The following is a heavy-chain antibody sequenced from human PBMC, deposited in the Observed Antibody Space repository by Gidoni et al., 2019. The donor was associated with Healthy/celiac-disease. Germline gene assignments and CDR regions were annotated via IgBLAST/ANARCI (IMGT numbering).Heavy chain of an antibody. CDR2: INHSGST. J-gene: IGHJ4*02. CDR3: ARESVVVATIPFDY. D-gene: IGHD5-12*01. V-gene: IGHV4-34*01. CDR1: GGSFSGYY. Sequence: QVQLQQWGAGRLKPSETLSLTCAVNGGSFSGYYWSWIRQPPGKGLEWMGDINHSGSTNYNPSLTSRVTISVVTSKNQFSLMLSSVTAADTAVYYCARESVVVATIPFDYWGQGTLVTVSS.